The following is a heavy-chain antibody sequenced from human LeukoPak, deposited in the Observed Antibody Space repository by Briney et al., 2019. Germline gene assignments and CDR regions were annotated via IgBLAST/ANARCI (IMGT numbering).Heavy chain of an antibody. Sequence: PSETLSLTCIISGGSISGSYWSWIRQPPGKGLEWIGYISQSGSTNYSPSLKSRVTISRDTSKNQIALTLSSVTAADTAVYYCARNLDANWGQGTLVTVSS. J-gene: IGHJ4*02. CDR3: ARNLDAN. CDR2: ISQSGST. D-gene: IGHD1-1*01. CDR1: GGSISGSY. V-gene: IGHV4-59*01.